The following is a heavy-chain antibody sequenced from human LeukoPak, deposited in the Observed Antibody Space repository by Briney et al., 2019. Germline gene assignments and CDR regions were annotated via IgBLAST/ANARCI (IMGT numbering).Heavy chain of an antibody. Sequence: GGSLRLSCAASGFTFSSYAMGWVRQAPGKGLEWVSALSDSGGSTYYADSVKGRFTISRDNAKNSLYLQMNSLRAEDTAVYYCARPRVVGAHDAFDIWGQGTMVTVSS. CDR2: LSDSGGST. J-gene: IGHJ3*02. CDR3: ARPRVVGAHDAFDI. CDR1: GFTFSSYA. D-gene: IGHD1-26*01. V-gene: IGHV3-23*01.